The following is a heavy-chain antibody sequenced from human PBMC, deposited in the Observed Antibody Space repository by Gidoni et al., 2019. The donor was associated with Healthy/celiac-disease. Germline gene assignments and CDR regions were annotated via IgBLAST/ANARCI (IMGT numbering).Heavy chain of an antibody. J-gene: IGHJ3*02. CDR2: INPSVGST. V-gene: IGHV1-46*01. D-gene: IGHD1-26*01. CDR1: GYTFTSYY. CDR3: ARGMGATVFAVAFDI. Sequence: QVQLVQSGAEVKKPGASVKVSCKASGYTFTSYYMHWVRQAPGKGLEWMGIINPSVGSTSYAQKCQGRVTMTRDTSTSTVYMELSSLRSEDTAVYYCARGMGATVFAVAFDIWGQGTMVTVSS.